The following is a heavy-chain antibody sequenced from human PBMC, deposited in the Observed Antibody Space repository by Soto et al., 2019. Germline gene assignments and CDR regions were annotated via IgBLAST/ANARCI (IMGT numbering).Heavy chain of an antibody. CDR1: GGSISRSSNH. V-gene: IGHV4-39*01. Sequence: SETLSLTWTVSGGSISRSSNHWGWIRQPPGKGLEWIGNIYYIENTYYNPSLKSRVTISVDTSKNQFSLRLTSVTAADTAVYYCATHPPYGPLDHWGQGTLVTVS. J-gene: IGHJ4*02. CDR3: ATHPPYGPLDH. D-gene: IGHD4-17*01. CDR2: IYYIENT.